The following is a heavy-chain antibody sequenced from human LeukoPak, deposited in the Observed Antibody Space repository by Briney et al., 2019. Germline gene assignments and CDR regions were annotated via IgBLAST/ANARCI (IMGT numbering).Heavy chain of an antibody. CDR2: IKHDGSEK. V-gene: IGHV3-7*01. CDR3: KSGGAAPGSFDY. D-gene: IGHD1-1*01. Sequence: GGSLRLSCAASGFTFETYWMSWVRQAPGKGLEWLANIKHDGSEKYYVDSVKGRFTISRDNAKNSLYLQLNSLRVEDTAVYYCKSGGAAPGSFDYWGQGTLVTVSP. J-gene: IGHJ4*02. CDR1: GFTFETYW.